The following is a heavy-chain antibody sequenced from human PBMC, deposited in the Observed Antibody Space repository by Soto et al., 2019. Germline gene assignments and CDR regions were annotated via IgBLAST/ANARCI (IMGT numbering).Heavy chain of an antibody. CDR2: ISSGSSYI. J-gene: IGHJ6*02. D-gene: IGHD3-10*01. CDR1: EFTFSVYS. V-gene: IGHV3-21*02. Sequence: DVQLEESGGGLVKPGGSLRLSCVASEFTFSVYSMNWVRQAPGKGLEWVSSISSGSSYIYYADSVKGRFTISRDNDKSSVFLHMNSLRVDDTAVYYCTRDRVKIRGGYYHYYGMEVWGQGTTVTVSS. CDR3: TRDRVKIRGGYYHYYGMEV.